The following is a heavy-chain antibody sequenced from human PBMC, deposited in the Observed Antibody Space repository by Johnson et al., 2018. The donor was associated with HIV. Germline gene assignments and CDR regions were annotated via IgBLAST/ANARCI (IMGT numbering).Heavy chain of an antibody. V-gene: IGHV3-NL1*01. CDR2: IYRGGSEK. D-gene: IGHD6-6*01. CDR3: ARDITLSSSSFDAFDI. J-gene: IGHJ3*02. CDR1: GFTFSSYA. Sequence: VQLVESGGGVVQPGRSLRLSCAASGFTFSSYAMHWVRQAPGKGLEWVSVIYRGGSEKYYVDSVKGRFTISRDNAKNSLYLKMNSLRAEDTAVYSCARDITLSSSSFDAFDIWGQVTMVTVSS.